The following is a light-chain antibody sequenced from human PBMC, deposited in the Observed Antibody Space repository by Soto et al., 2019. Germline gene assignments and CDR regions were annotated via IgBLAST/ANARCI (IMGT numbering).Light chain of an antibody. V-gene: IGKV1-9*01. CDR2: AAS. CDR1: QGLSSD. J-gene: IGKJ5*01. Sequence: DIQLTQSPSFLSASVGDRVTITCRASQGLSSDLAWYQQKPGKAPKLLIYAASTVQSGDPSRFSGSGSGTEFNLTISSLQPEDFATYYCQQLNSYPITFGQGTQLEIK. CDR3: QQLNSYPIT.